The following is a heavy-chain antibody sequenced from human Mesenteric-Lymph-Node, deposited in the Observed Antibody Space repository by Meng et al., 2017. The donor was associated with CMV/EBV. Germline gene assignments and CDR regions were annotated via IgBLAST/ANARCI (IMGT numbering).Heavy chain of an antibody. CDR1: GGSMSTYY. CDR2: IYYSGST. CDR3: ARGGYYDSSGYYSLLFDY. V-gene: IGHV4-59*12. D-gene: IGHD3-22*01. Sequence: SETLSLTCTVSGGSMSTYYWSWIRQPPGKGLEWIGYIYYSGSTDYNPSLKSRVTISRDTSKNQFFLKVSSVTAADTAVYYRARGGYYDSSGYYSLLFDYWGQGTLVTVSS. J-gene: IGHJ4*02.